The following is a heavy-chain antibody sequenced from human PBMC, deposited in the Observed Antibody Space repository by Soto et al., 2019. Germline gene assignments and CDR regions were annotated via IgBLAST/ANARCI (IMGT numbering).Heavy chain of an antibody. Sequence: QLQLQESGSGLVKPSQTLSLTCAVSGGSINSGGYSWSWIRQPPGKGLEWIGYIYHSGSTYYNPSLTSRVTIPEDRSKNQFSLKLSSVTAADTAVYYCARGPPHHYWGQGTLVTVSS. CDR1: GGSINSGGYS. CDR3: ARGPPHHY. CDR2: IYHSGST. V-gene: IGHV4-30-2*01. J-gene: IGHJ4*02.